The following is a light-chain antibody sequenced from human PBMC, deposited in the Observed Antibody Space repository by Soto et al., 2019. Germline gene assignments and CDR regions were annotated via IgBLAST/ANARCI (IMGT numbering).Light chain of an antibody. CDR1: QDINRW. CDR2: GAS. J-gene: IGKJ4*01. CDR3: QQSKTYPPT. V-gene: IGKV1-12*01. Sequence: DIQMTQSPSSVSASVGDRVTITCRASQDINRWLGWYQQKPGKAPNLLIFGASILHSGVPSRFSGGGSATDFTLNISSLQPEDFATYYCQQSKTYPPTFGGGTKVEIK.